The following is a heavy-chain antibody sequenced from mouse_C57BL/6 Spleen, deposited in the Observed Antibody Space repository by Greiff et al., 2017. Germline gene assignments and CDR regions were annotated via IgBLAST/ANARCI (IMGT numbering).Heavy chain of an antibody. CDR1: GFSLTSYA. V-gene: IGHV2-9-1*01. J-gene: IGHJ4*01. CDR2: IWTGGGT. D-gene: IGHD1-1*01. CDR3: ASITTVVGGYDMDY. Sequence: VKLVESGPGLVAPSQSLSITCTVSGFSLTSYAISWVRQPPGKGLEWLGVIWTGGGTNYNSALKSRLSISKDNSKSQVFLKMNSLQTDDTARYYSASITTVVGGYDMDYWGQGTSVTVSS.